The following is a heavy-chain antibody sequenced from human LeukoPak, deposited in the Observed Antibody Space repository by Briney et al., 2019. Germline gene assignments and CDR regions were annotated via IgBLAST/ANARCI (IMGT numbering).Heavy chain of an antibody. CDR1: GGTFSGYA. CDR3: ARYGSGPPYYFDY. D-gene: IGHD3-10*01. J-gene: IGHJ4*02. V-gene: IGHV1-69*13. Sequence: ASVKVSCKASGGTFSGYAISWVRQAPGQGLEWMGGIIPIFGTANYAQKFQGRVTITADESTSTAYMELSSLRSEDTAVYYCARYGSGPPYYFDYWGQGTLVTVSS. CDR2: IIPIFGTA.